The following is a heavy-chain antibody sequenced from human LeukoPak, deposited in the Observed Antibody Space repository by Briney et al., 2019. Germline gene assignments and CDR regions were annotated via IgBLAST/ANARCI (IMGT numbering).Heavy chain of an antibody. CDR3: ASHYGSGSFYSPFDY. CDR1: GGSFSGYY. D-gene: IGHD3-10*01. CDR2: IYTSGST. Sequence: PSETLSLTCAVYGGSFSGYYWSWIRQPAGKGLEWIGRIYTSGSTNYNPSLKSRVTISLDTSKNQFSLKLNSVTAADTAVYYCASHYGSGSFYSPFDYWGQGTLVTVSS. J-gene: IGHJ4*02. V-gene: IGHV4-59*10.